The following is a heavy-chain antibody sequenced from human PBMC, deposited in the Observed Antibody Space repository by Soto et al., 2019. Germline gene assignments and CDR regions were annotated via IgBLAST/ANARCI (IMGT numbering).Heavy chain of an antibody. D-gene: IGHD1-26*01. V-gene: IGHV3-23*01. CDR2: ISGSGGST. CDR1: GFTFSSYA. CDR3: ASRGSGSYYDY. J-gene: IGHJ4*02. Sequence: EVQLLESGGGLVQPGGSLRLSCAASGFTFSSYAMRWVRQAPGKGLEWVSAISGSGGSTYYADSVNGRFTISRDNSKNTLYLQMNSLRAEDTAVYYCASRGSGSYYDYWGQGTLVTVSS.